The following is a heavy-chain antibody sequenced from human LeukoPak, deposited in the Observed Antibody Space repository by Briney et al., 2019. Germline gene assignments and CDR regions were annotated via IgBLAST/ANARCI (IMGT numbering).Heavy chain of an antibody. CDR2: ISAYNGNT. V-gene: IGHV1-18*01. CDR3: ARDPGSIAAAAYFDY. J-gene: IGHJ4*02. CDR1: GYAFTSYG. D-gene: IGHD6-13*01. Sequence: ASVKVSCKASGYAFTSYGISWVRQAPGQGLEWMGWISAYNGNTNYAQKLQGRVTMTTDTSTSTAYMELRNLRSDDTAVYYCARDPGSIAAAAYFDYWGQGTLVTVSS.